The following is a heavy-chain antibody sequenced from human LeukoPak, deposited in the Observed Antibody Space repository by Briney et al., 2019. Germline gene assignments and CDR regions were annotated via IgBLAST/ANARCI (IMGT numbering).Heavy chain of an antibody. J-gene: IGHJ3*02. CDR1: DGSSSRYY. CDR2: IYSSGTT. V-gene: IGHV4-59*08. CDR3: ARHVSYTGDAFDI. Sequence: SETLSLTCNVSDGSSSRYYGSWIRQPPGKGLEWIGYIYSSGTTNYNPSLKSRVTLSVDTSKNQFSLKLNSVTAADTAVYYCARHVSYTGDAFDIWGQGTMVTVSS. D-gene: IGHD1-26*01.